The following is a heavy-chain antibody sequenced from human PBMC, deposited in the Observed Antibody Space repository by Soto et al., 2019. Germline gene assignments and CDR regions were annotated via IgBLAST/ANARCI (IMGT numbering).Heavy chain of an antibody. CDR2: ISAGGGAI. V-gene: IGHV3-48*03. CDR3: AREGVRDAFDI. D-gene: IGHD3-16*01. Sequence: GGSLSLSCVASGFTFSTSEMNWVRQAPGKGLEWVSYISAGGGAIYYAESVKGRFTISRDNAKSSLLLQMNSLRAEDTAIYYCAREGVRDAFDIWGQGTMVTVSS. J-gene: IGHJ3*02. CDR1: GFTFSTSE.